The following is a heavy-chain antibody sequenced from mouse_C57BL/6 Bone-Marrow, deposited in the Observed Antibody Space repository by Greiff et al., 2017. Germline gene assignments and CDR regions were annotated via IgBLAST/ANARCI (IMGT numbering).Heavy chain of an antibody. D-gene: IGHD2-5*01. Sequence: EVQLVESGGGLVKPGGSLKLSCAASGFTFSDYGMHWVRQAPEKGLEWVAYISSGSSTIYYAATVKGRFLISRDNDKNTLFLQMTSLRSEDTAMYYCARDSNYVGYWGQGTTLTVSS. CDR3: ARDSNYVGY. V-gene: IGHV5-17*01. CDR2: ISSGSSTI. CDR1: GFTFSDYG. J-gene: IGHJ2*01.